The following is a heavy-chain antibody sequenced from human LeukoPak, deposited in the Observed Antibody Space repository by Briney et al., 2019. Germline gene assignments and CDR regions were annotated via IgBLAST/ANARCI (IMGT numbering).Heavy chain of an antibody. CDR2: ISGSGGST. Sequence: GGSLRLSCAASGFTFSIYAMSWVRQAPGKGLEWVSAISGSGGSTYYADSVKGRFTISRDNSKNTLYLQMNSLRAEDTAVYYCAREEGYCSGGSCYSGYFDYWGQGTLVTVSS. D-gene: IGHD2-15*01. CDR1: GFTFSIYA. CDR3: AREEGYCSGGSCYSGYFDY. V-gene: IGHV3-23*01. J-gene: IGHJ4*02.